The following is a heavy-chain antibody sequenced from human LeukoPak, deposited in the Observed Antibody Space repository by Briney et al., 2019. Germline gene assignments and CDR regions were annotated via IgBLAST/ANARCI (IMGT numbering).Heavy chain of an antibody. CDR3: ARGNLGLNRNFDY. V-gene: IGHV4-59*12. CDR1: GGSISSYY. CDR2: IYYSGST. J-gene: IGHJ4*02. Sequence: PSETLSLTCTVSGGSISSYYWSWIRQPPGKGLEWIGYIYYSGSTNYNPSLKSRVTISVDTSKNQFSLKLSSVTAADTAVYYCARGNLGLNRNFDYWGQGTLVTVSS. D-gene: IGHD1-14*01.